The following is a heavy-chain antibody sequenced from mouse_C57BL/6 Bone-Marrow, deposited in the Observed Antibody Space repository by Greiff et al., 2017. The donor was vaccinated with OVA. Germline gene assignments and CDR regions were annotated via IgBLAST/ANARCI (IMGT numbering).Heavy chain of an antibody. CDR1: GFTFSSYG. D-gene: IGHD1-1*01. CDR3: ARHSYYYGSSPLDY. V-gene: IGHV5-6*01. CDR2: ISSGGSYT. J-gene: IGHJ2*01. Sequence: EVNLVDSGGDLVKPGGSLKLSCAASGFTFSSYGMSWVRQTPDKRLEWVATISSGGSYTYYPDSVKGRFTISRDNAKNTLYLQMSSLKSEDTAMYYCARHSYYYGSSPLDYWGQGTTLTVSS.